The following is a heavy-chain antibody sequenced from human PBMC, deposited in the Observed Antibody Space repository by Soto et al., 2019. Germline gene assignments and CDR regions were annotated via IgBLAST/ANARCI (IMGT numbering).Heavy chain of an antibody. CDR2: VFSDGRT. D-gene: IGHD5-18*01. J-gene: IGHJ4*02. CDR1: GFTVSSTY. Sequence: EVQLVESGGGLIQPGGSLRLSCAASGFTVSSTYMSWVRQSPGRGLEWVSAVFSDGRTYYADSAKGRFTISRDNSKNTLFLKMTSLRVDDTAVYRCARGPSAGYIYGSNWGCFDSWGRGSLVMVSS. CDR3: ARGPSAGYIYGSNWGCFDS. V-gene: IGHV3-53*01.